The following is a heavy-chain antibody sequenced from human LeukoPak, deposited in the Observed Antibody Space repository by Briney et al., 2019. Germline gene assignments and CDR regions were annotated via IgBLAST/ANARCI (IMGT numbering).Heavy chain of an antibody. CDR1: GGSFSGYY. CDR3: ARAKMREGYNPYYYYNGMDV. D-gene: IGHD5-24*01. CDR2: INHSGST. V-gene: IGHV4-34*01. Sequence: SETLSLTCAVYGGSFSGYYWSWIRQPPGKGLEWIGEINHSGSTNYNPSLKSRVTISVDTSKNQFSLKLSSVTAADTAVYYCARAKMREGYNPYYYYNGMDVWGQGTTVTVPS. J-gene: IGHJ6*02.